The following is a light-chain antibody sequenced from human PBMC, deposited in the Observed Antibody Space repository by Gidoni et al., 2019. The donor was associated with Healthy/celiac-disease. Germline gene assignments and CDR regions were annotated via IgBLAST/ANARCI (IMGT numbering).Light chain of an antibody. CDR2: EDN. CDR3: QSYDSSIVV. V-gene: IGLV6-57*02. J-gene: IGLJ2*01. Sequence: NFLLPQPHSVSESPGKTVTISCTGSSGSIASNYVQWYQQRPGSAPTPVIYEDNQRPSGVPDRFSGSIDSSSNSASLTISGLKTEDEADYYCQSYDSSIVVFGGGTKLTVL. CDR1: SGSIASNY.